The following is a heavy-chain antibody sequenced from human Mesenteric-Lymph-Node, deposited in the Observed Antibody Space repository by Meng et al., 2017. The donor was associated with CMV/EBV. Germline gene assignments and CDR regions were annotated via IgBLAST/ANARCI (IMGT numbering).Heavy chain of an antibody. Sequence: CSVSGGFISGNSYYWAWIRQTPGKGLEWIGSVYYSGSTVYAPSLRSRITIFVDTSRNEFSLTLTSVTAADTAVYYCARNFTAGYFDNWGQGTLVTVSS. J-gene: IGHJ4*02. V-gene: IGHV4-39*01. CDR1: GGFISGNSYY. CDR2: VYYSGST. CDR3: ARNFTAGYFDN.